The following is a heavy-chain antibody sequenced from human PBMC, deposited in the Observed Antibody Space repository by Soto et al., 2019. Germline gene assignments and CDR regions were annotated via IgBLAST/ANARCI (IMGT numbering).Heavy chain of an antibody. D-gene: IGHD6-19*01. V-gene: IGHV3-30*18. J-gene: IGHJ4*02. CDR2: VSHDGRNT. CDR3: AKGGRQWLVTSDFNY. Sequence: SLRLSCAASGFTFSDYAMHWVPQAPGEGLEWVAVVSHDGRNTHYADSVKGRFTISRDSSKNTVSLEMTSLRAEDTAVYYCAKGGRQWLVTSDFNYWGQGALVTVSS. CDR1: GFTFSDYA.